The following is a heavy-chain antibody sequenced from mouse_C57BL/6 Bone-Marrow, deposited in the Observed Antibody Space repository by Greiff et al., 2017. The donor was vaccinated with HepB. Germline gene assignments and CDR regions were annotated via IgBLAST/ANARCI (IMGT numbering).Heavy chain of an antibody. CDR2: IRSKSNNYAT. CDR1: GFSFNTYA. D-gene: IGHD1-1*01. Sequence: EVQVVESGGGLVQPKGSLKLSCAASGFSFNTYAMNWVRQAPGKGLEWVARIRSKSNNYATYYADSVKDRFTISRDDSESMLYLQMNNLKTEDTAMYYCALITTVGAYWGQGTLVTVSA. CDR3: ALITTVGAY. J-gene: IGHJ3*01. V-gene: IGHV10-1*01.